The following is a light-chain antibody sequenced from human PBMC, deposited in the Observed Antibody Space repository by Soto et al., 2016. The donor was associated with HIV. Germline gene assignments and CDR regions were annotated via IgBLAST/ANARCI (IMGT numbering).Light chain of an antibody. J-gene: IGKJ1*01. V-gene: IGKV1-6*01. CDR1: QGITNS. Sequence: IQMTQSPSSLSASVGDRVTITCRASQGITNSLAWYQQKPGKAPKLIVYRASQLQNGVPSRFSGRGSDIYFTLTISSLQPEDFAIYYCLQDYAYQWTFGQGTKVE. CDR3: LQDYAYQWT. CDR2: RAS.